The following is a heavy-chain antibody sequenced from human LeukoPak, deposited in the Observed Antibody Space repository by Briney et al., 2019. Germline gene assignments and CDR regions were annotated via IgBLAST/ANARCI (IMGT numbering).Heavy chain of an antibody. Sequence: SETLSLTCTVFGGSISNYYWSWIRQPAGKGLEWIGRIYSSSGSTNYNLSLTSRITISVDMSKNKFTLKLSSVTAALTAVYTCVIERVGYVTSGRGPRFDYWGQGTLVTVSS. J-gene: IGHJ4*02. D-gene: IGHD2-8*01. V-gene: IGHV4-4*07. CDR2: IYSSSGST. CDR1: GGSISNYY. CDR3: VIERVGYVTSGRGPRFDY.